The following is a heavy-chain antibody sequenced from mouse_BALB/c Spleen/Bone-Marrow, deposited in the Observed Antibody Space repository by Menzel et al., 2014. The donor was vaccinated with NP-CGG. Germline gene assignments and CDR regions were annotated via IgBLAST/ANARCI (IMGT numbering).Heavy chain of an antibody. CDR1: GFTFSNYW. J-gene: IGHJ3*01. CDR3: TRRSNLAWFAY. V-gene: IGHV6-6*02. D-gene: IGHD2-5*01. CDR2: IRLKSNNYAT. Sequence: EVMLVESGGGLVQPGGSMKLSCVASGFTFSNYWMNWDRQSPEKGLEWVAEIRLKSNNYATDYAESVKGRFTILRDDSKSSVHLQMNNLRAEDTGIYYCTRRSNLAWFAYWGQGTLVTVSA.